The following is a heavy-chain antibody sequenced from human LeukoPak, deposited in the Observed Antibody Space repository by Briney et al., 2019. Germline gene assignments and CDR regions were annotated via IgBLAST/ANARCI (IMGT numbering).Heavy chain of an antibody. CDR1: GGSISTYC. J-gene: IGHJ4*02. CDR2: AYYSGTT. D-gene: IGHD1-26*01. Sequence: SETLSLTCSVSGGSISTYCWSWIRQTPGKGLEWIGYAYYSGTTNYNPSLKGRVTISSDTSKNQFSLNLRSVNVADTAIYYCARHGGSLGYFDYWGQGTLVTVSS. CDR3: ARHGGSLGYFDY. V-gene: IGHV4-59*08.